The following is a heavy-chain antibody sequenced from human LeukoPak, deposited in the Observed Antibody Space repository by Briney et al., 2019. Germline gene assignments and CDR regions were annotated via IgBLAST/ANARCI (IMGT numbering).Heavy chain of an antibody. V-gene: IGHV3-53*01. CDR3: EGIAGLTGTTGAFDI. D-gene: IGHD1-7*01. Sequence: PGGSLRLSCAASEFTVSSNYMSWVRQAPGKGLEWVSVIYSGGSTYYADSVKGRFTISRDNSKNTLYLRMNSLRAEDTAVYYCEGIAGLTGTTGAFDIWGQGTMVTVSS. CDR1: EFTVSSNY. CDR2: IYSGGST. J-gene: IGHJ3*02.